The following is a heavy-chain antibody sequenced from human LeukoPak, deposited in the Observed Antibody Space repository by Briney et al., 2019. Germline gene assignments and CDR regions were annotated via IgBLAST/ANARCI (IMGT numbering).Heavy chain of an antibody. V-gene: IGHV1-69*13. CDR3: ARGDTRGYSYGPPTAYDY. D-gene: IGHD5-18*01. CDR2: IIPIFGTA. Sequence: ASVKVSCKASGGTFSSYAISWVRQAPGQGLEWMGGIIPIFGTANYAQKFQGRVTITADESTSTAYMELSSLRSEDTAVYYCARGDTRGYSYGPPTAYDYWGQGTLVTVSS. CDR1: GGTFSSYA. J-gene: IGHJ4*02.